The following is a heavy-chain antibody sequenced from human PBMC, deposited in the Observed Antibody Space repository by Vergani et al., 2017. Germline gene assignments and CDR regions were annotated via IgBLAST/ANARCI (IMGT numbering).Heavy chain of an antibody. D-gene: IGHD1-14*01. CDR1: GFTFSSNW. Sequence: EVQLVESGGGLVQRGGSLRLSCAASGFTFSSNWMSWVRQAQGKGREWVANLNQDGSKKSYLDSLKGRFTISRDNAKNSLYLPMNSRRTEDTAMFYCAIVRAAQRKDFDYWGQGTLVTVSS. CDR2: LNQDGSKK. V-gene: IGHV3-7*01. J-gene: IGHJ4*02. CDR3: AIVRAAQRKDFDY.